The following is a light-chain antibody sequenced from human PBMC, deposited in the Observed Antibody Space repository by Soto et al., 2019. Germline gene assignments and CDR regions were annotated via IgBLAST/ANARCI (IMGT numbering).Light chain of an antibody. CDR3: SSYTSSRSYV. CDR2: DVS. V-gene: IGLV2-14*03. CDR1: SSDFGIYNS. J-gene: IGLJ1*01. Sequence: SVLTQPASVSWSPGESITISCTGTSSDFGIYNSVSWYQHYAGRAPRLMIHDVSNRPSGVSDRFSGSKSGNTASLTISGLQAEDEADYYCSSYTSSRSYVFGSGTKVTVL.